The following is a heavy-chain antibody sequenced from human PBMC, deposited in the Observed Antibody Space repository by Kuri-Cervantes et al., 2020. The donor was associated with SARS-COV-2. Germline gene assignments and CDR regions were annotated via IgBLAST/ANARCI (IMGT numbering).Heavy chain of an antibody. Sequence: ETLSLTCAASGFTFSSYDMHWVRQATGKGLEWVSAIGTAGDTYYPGSVKGRFTISRENAKNSLYLQMNSLRAGDTAVYYCARGRMIVVGPKTHYYFDYWGQGTLVTVSS. V-gene: IGHV3-13*01. CDR2: IGTAGDT. CDR3: ARGRMIVVGPKTHYYFDY. J-gene: IGHJ4*02. D-gene: IGHD3-22*01. CDR1: GFTFSSYD.